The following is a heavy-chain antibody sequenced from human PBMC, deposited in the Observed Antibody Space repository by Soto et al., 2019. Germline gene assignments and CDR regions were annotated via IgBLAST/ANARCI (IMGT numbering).Heavy chain of an antibody. Sequence: PGGSLRLSCAASGFIVSGNYLSWVRQAPGKGLEPVSFTSGGGDTDYAESVKDRFTTSRDNSKNTVYLQMTRLRVEDTAVYYCARAKRGCFDSWGQGTLVTVSS. J-gene: IGHJ4*02. D-gene: IGHD3-10*01. V-gene: IGHV3-53*01. CDR3: ARAKRGCFDS. CDR2: TSGGGDT. CDR1: GFIVSGNY.